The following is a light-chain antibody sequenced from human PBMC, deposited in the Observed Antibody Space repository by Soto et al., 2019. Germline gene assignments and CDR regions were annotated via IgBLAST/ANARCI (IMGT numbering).Light chain of an antibody. CDR3: CSYAGSGTYV. Sequence: QSVLTQPASVSGSPGQSITISCTGTSSDIGTYNFVSWYQQHPGKAPKLMIFEVSMRPSGVSNRFSGSTSGNTASLTISGLQVEDEAHYYCCSYAGSGTYVFGTGTKVTVL. V-gene: IGLV2-23*02. CDR2: EVS. CDR1: SSDIGTYNF. J-gene: IGLJ1*01.